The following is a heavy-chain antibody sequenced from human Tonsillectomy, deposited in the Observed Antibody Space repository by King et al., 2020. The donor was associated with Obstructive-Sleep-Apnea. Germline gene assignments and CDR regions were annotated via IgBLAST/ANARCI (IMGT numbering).Heavy chain of an antibody. Sequence: ITLKESGPTLVKPTQTLTLTCTFSGFSVIDRGVGVAWIRQPPGKALEWLALIYWDDDKRYSPSLKNRLTLTKDTSRNQVVLSMTNIDPVDTATYYCAHARAYRCGWYRIGNWGQGTLVTVSS. J-gene: IGHJ4*01. CDR1: GFSVIDRGVG. CDR2: IYWDDDK. D-gene: IGHD6-13*01. V-gene: IGHV2-5*02. CDR3: AHARAYRCGWYRIGN.